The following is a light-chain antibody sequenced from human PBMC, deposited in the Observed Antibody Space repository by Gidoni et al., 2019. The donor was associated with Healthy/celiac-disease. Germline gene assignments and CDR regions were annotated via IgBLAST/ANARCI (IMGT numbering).Light chain of an antibody. CDR2: GDS. Sequence: QSVLTQPPSVSGAPGQRVTISCTGSSSNIGAGYDVHWYQQLPGTAPKLLIYGDSNRPSGVPDRFSGSKSGTSASLAITGLQAEDEADYYCQSSDSSLSAVVFGGGTKLT. V-gene: IGLV1-40*01. CDR1: SSNIGAGYD. CDR3: QSSDSSLSAVV. J-gene: IGLJ2*01.